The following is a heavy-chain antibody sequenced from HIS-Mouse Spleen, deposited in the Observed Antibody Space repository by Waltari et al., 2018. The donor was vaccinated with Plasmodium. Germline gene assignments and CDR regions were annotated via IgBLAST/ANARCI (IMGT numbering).Heavy chain of an antibody. J-gene: IGHJ4*02. CDR2: INHSGST. V-gene: IGHV4-34*01. D-gene: IGHD2-15*01. Sequence: LQQWGAGLLKPSETLSLTCAVYGGSFSGYYWSWIRQPPGKGLGWIGEINHSGSTNYNPSLKSRVTISVDTSKNQFSLKLSSVTAADTAVYYCARLVVVASKDSYWGQGTLVTVSS. CDR3: ARLVVVASKDSY. CDR1: GGSFSGYY.